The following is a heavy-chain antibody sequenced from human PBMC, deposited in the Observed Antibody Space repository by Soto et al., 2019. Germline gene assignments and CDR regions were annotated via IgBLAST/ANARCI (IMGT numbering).Heavy chain of an antibody. J-gene: IGHJ2*01. CDR1: GYTFTDYY. Sequence: QEQLVQSGAEVKKPGASLKVSCKASGYTFTDYYIHWVRQAPGQVLEWVGWINPDSGGTNLAQRFQGRVTMTSDTSINTAYMELSSMRSDDTAVYYCSIRTGQLALISEFDGDWFFEVWGRGTLVTVSS. CDR3: SIRTGQLALISEFDGDWFFEV. CDR2: INPDSGGT. D-gene: IGHD2-2*01. V-gene: IGHV1-2*02.